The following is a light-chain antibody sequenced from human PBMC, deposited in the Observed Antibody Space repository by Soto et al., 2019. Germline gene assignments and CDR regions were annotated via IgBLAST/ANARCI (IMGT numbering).Light chain of an antibody. V-gene: IGKV3D-15*01. CDR1: QNVSNN. Sequence: DIVLTQSPGTLSLSPGERATLSCRASQNVSNNLAWYQQKPGQAPRLLISGAFNRATGVPDRFSGSGSGTEFTLTISSLQSEDFAVYYCQQYNNWPRGLTFGGGTKVDNK. J-gene: IGKJ4*01. CDR3: QQYNNWPRGLT. CDR2: GAF.